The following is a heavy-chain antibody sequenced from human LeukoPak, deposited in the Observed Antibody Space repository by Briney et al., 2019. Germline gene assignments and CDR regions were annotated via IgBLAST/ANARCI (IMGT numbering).Heavy chain of an antibody. D-gene: IGHD1-26*01. J-gene: IGHJ3*02. CDR2: ISWNSGSI. Sequence: GGSLRLSCAASGFTFDDYAMHWVRQAPRKGLEWVSGISWNSGSIGYADSVKGRFTISRDNAKNSLYLQMSSLRAEDTALYYCAKDSTSGSYADAFDIWGQGTMVTVSS. V-gene: IGHV3-9*01. CDR1: GFTFDDYA. CDR3: AKDSTSGSYADAFDI.